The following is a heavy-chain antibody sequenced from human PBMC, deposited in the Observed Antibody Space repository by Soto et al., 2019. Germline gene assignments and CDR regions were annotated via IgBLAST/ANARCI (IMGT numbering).Heavy chain of an antibody. CDR3: ARCYYFGTGTGYMDV. Sequence: QVQLVQSGPEVEKPGSSVKVSCKASGGTFSSDSISWVRQAPGQGLEWMGRIIPMLVTANYAQKFQGRVTITADESTSTAYMELSSLRSEETAVYFGARCYYFGTGTGYMDVWGKGTTVSISS. D-gene: IGHD3-10*01. CDR2: IIPMLVTA. CDR1: GGTFSSDS. J-gene: IGHJ6*03. V-gene: IGHV1-69*08.